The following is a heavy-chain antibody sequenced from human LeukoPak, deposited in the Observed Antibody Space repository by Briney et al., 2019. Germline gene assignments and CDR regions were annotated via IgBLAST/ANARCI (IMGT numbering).Heavy chain of an antibody. V-gene: IGHV5-51*01. D-gene: IGHD2-15*01. CDR3: ARSQHCSGGSCYSSDWFDP. J-gene: IGHJ5*02. CDR2: IYPGDSDT. Sequence: GESLKISCKGSGYSFTSYWIGWVRQMPGKGLEWMGIIYPGDSDTRYSPSFQGQVTISADKSISTACLQWSSLKASDTAMYYCARSQHCSGGSCYSSDWFDPWGQGTLVTVSS. CDR1: GYSFTSYW.